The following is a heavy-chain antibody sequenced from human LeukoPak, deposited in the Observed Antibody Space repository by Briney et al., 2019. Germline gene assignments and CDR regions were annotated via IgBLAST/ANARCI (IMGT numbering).Heavy chain of an antibody. CDR1: GFTFNNYR. CDR2: IKQDGSEK. V-gene: IGHV3-7*03. CDR3: ARSNTWRGSFDY. J-gene: IGHJ4*02. Sequence: GGSLRLSCAASGFTFNNYRMSWVRQAPGKGLEWVANIKQDGSEKYYVDSVKGRFTISRDNAKNSLYLQMNSLRAEDTAVYYCARSNTWRGSFDYWGQGTLVTVSS. D-gene: IGHD3-10*01.